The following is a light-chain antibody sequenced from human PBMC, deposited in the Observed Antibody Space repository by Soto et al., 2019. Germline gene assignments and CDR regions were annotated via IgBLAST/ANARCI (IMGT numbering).Light chain of an antibody. CDR3: AGWDGRLSGWV. CDR2: RDN. J-gene: IGLJ3*02. Sequence: QSVLTQPPSASGTPGQRVTIPCSGSSSNFGNNYVYWYQQFPGTAPKLLIYRDNQRPSGVPDRFSGCKSGTSDSLAISGLRSVDEADYYCAGWDGRLSGWVFGGGTKVPVL. CDR1: SSNFGNNY. V-gene: IGLV1-47*01.